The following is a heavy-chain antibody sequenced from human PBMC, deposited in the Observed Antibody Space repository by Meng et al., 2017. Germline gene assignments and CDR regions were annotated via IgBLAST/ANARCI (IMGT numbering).Heavy chain of an antibody. V-gene: IGHV1-18*01. D-gene: IGHD3-22*01. CDR3: ARDYNYYDRSGYYYVGAFDI. Sequence: ASVKVSCKASGYTFTSYDINWVRQAPGQGLEWMGWISAYNGNTNYAQKLQGRVTMTTDTSTSTAYMELRSLRSDDTAVYYCARDYNYYDRSGYYYVGAFDIWGQGTMVTVSS. J-gene: IGHJ3*02. CDR1: GYTFTSYD. CDR2: ISAYNGNT.